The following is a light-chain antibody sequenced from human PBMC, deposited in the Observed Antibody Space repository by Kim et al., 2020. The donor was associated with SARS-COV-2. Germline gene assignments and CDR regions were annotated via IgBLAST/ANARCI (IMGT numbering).Light chain of an antibody. J-gene: IGKJ1*01. CDR1: QNLGSTW. Sequence: LSPGESATLSCRASQNLGSTWLAWFQQKPGQSLRLLIYGASSRATGIPEKFSGSGSGTDFTLTISRLEPEDFAVYYCQHYGSSWTFGQGTKVEIK. V-gene: IGKV3-20*01. CDR2: GAS. CDR3: QHYGSSWT.